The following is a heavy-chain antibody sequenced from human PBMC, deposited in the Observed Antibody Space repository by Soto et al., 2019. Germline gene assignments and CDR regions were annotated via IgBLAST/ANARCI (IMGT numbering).Heavy chain of an antibody. CDR3: ATWHEREHAYDV. CDR1: GLTISGKKY. CDR2: LYDVDGS. J-gene: IGHJ3*01. V-gene: IGHV3-53*01. D-gene: IGHD1-1*01. Sequence: DVQLVESGGGLIQPGASLRLSCAAFGLTISGKKYVAWVRQAPGKVLEWVSALYDVDGSFYADSVKGRFTTPSDSSKTTVYLQMNDLRPDDTAVYYCATWHEREHAYDVWGQGTTVTVSS.